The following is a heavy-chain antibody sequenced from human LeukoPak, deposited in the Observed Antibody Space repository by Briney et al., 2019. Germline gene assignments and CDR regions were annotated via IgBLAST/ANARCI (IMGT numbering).Heavy chain of an antibody. J-gene: IGHJ4*02. V-gene: IGHV3-7*01. Sequence: GGSLRLSCAASGFTFTNYWMSWVRQAPGKGLELVANTKQDRSEKYYVDSVKGRFTISRDNAKNSLYLQMNSLRAEDTAVYYCARLREIPVFGVVTKSTSYFDYWGQGTLVTVSS. CDR2: TKQDRSEK. CDR3: ARLREIPVFGVVTKSTSYFDY. CDR1: GFTFTNYW. D-gene: IGHD3-3*01.